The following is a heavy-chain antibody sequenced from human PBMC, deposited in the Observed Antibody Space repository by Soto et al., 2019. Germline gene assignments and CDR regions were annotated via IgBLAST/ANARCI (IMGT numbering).Heavy chain of an antibody. CDR3: AKPSRGYSSNWFDP. J-gene: IGHJ5*02. Sequence: GGSLRLSCAASGFTFISYAMSWVRQAPGKGLEWVSAISGSGGSTYYADSVKGRFTISRDNSKNTLYLQMNSLRAEDTAVYYCAKPSRGYSSNWFDPWGQGTLVTVAS. CDR2: ISGSGGST. D-gene: IGHD6-19*01. CDR1: GFTFISYA. V-gene: IGHV3-23*01.